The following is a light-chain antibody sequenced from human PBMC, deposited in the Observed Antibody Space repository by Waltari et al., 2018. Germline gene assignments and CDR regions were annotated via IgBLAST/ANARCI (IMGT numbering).Light chain of an antibody. CDR3: QQHGSLPQT. Sequence: EIVLTQSPGTLSLSPGEGATLSCRASQSISSNYLAWYQQRPGQAPSLLVYDASSRATGIPDRFSGSGSGTDFTLTISRLEPEDFALYFCQQHGSLPQTFGQGTKVEIK. J-gene: IGKJ1*01. CDR2: DAS. CDR1: QSISSNY. V-gene: IGKV3-20*01.